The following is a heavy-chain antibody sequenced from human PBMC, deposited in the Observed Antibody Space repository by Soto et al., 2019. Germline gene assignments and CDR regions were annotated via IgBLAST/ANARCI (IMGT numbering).Heavy chain of an antibody. J-gene: IGHJ4*02. CDR2: ISAYSGKT. V-gene: IGHV1-18*01. CDR1: GYTFTTYG. Sequence: QVQLVQSGGEVKKPGASVKVSCKTSGYTFTTYGISWVRQAPGQGLEWVGWISAYSGKTHYAQKFQGKVTMTTDTSTNTAYLELRSLRSDDTAVYYCVRDPYLGDHQYWGQGTLVTVSS. D-gene: IGHD3-16*01. CDR3: VRDPYLGDHQY.